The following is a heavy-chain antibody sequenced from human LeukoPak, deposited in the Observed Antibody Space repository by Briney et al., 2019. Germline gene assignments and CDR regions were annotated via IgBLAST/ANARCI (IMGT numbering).Heavy chain of an antibody. CDR3: ARGSYGGNSWFDP. V-gene: IGHV4-61*02. Sequence: PSQTLSLTCTVSGGSISSGSYYWSWIRQPAGKGLEWIGRIYTSGSTNYNPSLKSRVTISLDTSKNQFSLKLSSVTAADTAVYYCARGSYGGNSWFDPWGQGTLVTVSS. CDR2: IYTSGST. CDR1: GGSISSGSYY. J-gene: IGHJ5*02. D-gene: IGHD4-23*01.